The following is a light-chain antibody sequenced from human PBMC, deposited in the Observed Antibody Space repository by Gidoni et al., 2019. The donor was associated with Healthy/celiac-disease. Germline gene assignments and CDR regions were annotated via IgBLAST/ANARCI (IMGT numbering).Light chain of an antibody. V-gene: IGKV3-20*01. CDR2: GAS. CDR1: QNVSSSY. Sequence: EIVLTQSPGTLSFSPGERATLSCRASQNVSSSYLAWYQQKPGQAPRLLIYGASSRATGIPDRFSGSGSGTDFTLTISRLEPEDFAVYYCQQYGSSQTFGQGTKVEIK. J-gene: IGKJ1*01. CDR3: QQYGSSQT.